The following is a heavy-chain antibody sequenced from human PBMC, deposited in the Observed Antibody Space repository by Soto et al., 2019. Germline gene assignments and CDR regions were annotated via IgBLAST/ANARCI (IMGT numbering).Heavy chain of an antibody. Sequence: SETLSLTCAVSGGSISSGGYSWSWIRQPPGKGLEWIGYIYHSGSTYYNPSLKSRVTISVDRSKNQFSLKLSSVTAADTAVYYCARGGDYYDSSGYPERGAFDIWGQGTMVTVSS. CDR1: GGSISSGGYS. V-gene: IGHV4-30-2*01. CDR2: IYHSGST. J-gene: IGHJ3*02. D-gene: IGHD3-22*01. CDR3: ARGGDYYDSSGYPERGAFDI.